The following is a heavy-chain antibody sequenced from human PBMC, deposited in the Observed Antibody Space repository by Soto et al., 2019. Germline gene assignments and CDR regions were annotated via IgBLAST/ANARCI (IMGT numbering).Heavy chain of an antibody. Sequence: ASVKVSCKASGYTFTSYGISWVRQAPGQGLEWMGWISAYNGNTNYAKKLQGRVTMTTDTSTSTAYMELRSLRSDDTAVYYCARYSNYYPPYYFDYWGQGTLVTVSS. J-gene: IGHJ4*02. CDR1: GYTFTSYG. CDR3: ARYSNYYPPYYFDY. V-gene: IGHV1-18*01. CDR2: ISAYNGNT. D-gene: IGHD4-4*01.